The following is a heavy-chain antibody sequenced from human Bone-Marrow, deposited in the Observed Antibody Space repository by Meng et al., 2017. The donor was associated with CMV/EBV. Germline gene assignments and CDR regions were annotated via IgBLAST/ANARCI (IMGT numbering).Heavy chain of an antibody. J-gene: IGHJ4*02. CDR2: IYYSGST. Sequence: VQPQEPGPGLVKPSQPLSLTCSVSGDSIHSGDYYWSWIRQPPGKGLEWIGYIYYSGSTYYNPSLESRLTISVDTSKTQFSLNLSSVTAADTAVYFCAKLSGSGTTSSGYHYAFDSWGQGTLVTVSS. D-gene: IGHD3-22*01. V-gene: IGHV4-30-4*08. CDR1: GDSIHSGDYY. CDR3: AKLSGSGTTSSGYHYAFDS.